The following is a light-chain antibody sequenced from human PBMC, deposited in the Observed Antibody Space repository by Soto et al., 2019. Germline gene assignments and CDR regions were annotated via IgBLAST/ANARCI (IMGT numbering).Light chain of an antibody. CDR3: ALYMGSGISV. CDR1: SGSVSTSYY. V-gene: IGLV8-61*01. CDR2: STN. Sequence: QTVVTQEPSFSVSRGGTVTLTCGLSSGSVSTSYYPSWYQQTPGQAPRTLIYSTNTRSSGVPDRFSGSILGNKAALTITGAQADDESDYYCALYMGSGISVFGGGTKLTVL. J-gene: IGLJ3*02.